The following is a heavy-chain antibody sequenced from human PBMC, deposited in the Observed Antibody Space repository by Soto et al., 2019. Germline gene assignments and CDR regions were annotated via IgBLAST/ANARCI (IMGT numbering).Heavy chain of an antibody. J-gene: IGHJ5*01. D-gene: IGHD3-22*01. CDR3: STRAYDTNGYYRFDP. Sequence: SETLSLTCAVYCGSFSGHSWNWLSQYAWKGLEWVGNINHGGRVNYSPSLKSRVTISLDTSKNQFSLTLSAVTAADTAMYYCSTRAYDTNGYYRFDPWGQGKLVT. CDR1: CGSFSGHS. V-gene: IGHV4-34*01. CDR2: INHGGRV.